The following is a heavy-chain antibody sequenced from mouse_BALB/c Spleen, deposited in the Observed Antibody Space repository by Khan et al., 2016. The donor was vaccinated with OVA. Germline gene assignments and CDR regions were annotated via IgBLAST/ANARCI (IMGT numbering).Heavy chain of an antibody. CDR2: IWSGGST. CDR3: ASIYIGRTDYAMDY. Sequence: QVQLKESGPGLVQPSQSLSITCTVSGFSLTSYGVHWVRQSPGKGLEWLGVIWSGGSTNYNAAFISRLSISKDNSKSQVFLKMNSLQANDTAIYYCASIYIGRTDYAMDYWGQGTSVTVSS. D-gene: IGHD2-14*01. J-gene: IGHJ4*01. V-gene: IGHV2-2*02. CDR1: GFSLTSYG.